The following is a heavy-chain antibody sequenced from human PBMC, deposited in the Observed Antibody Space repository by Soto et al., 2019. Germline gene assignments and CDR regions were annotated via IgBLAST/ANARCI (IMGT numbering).Heavy chain of an antibody. CDR2: ISASNGNT. CDR1: GYMFSKYG. V-gene: IGHV1-18*01. J-gene: IGHJ4*02. Sequence: QIQLVQSGAEVKKSGASVKVSCKASGYMFSKYGIAWVRQAPGQGLEWMGWISASNGNTNFARKLQGRVIMTTDTSTNTAYVELTNLKSDDTGVYFCARAVMLTALSDFDHWGQGTLVTVSS. D-gene: IGHD2-21*02. CDR3: ARAVMLTALSDFDH.